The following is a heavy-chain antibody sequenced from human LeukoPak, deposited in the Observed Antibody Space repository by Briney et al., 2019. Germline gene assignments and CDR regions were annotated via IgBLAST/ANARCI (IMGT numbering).Heavy chain of an antibody. J-gene: IGHJ4*02. CDR3: ARGPPNWGYDY. Sequence: SVKVSCKASGFTFTSSAVQWVRQARGQRLEWIGWIVVGSGNTNYAQKFQERVTITWDMSTSTAYMELSSLRSDDTAVYYCARGPPNWGYDYWGPGTLVTVSS. CDR1: GFTFTSSA. D-gene: IGHD7-27*01. V-gene: IGHV1-58*01. CDR2: IVVGSGNT.